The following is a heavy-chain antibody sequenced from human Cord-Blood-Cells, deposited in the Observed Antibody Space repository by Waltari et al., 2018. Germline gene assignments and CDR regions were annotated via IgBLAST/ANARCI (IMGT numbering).Heavy chain of an antibody. J-gene: IGHJ6*03. CDR3: ARDSRYCSSTSCHYYYYYYMDV. V-gene: IGHV1-8*03. CDR2: MNPNSGNT. Sequence: QVQLVQSGPELKKPGASVKVSCQAPGYPFTSHDITRVRQATGPRLEWMGWMNPNSGNTGYAQKFQGRVTITRNTSISTAYMELSSLRSEDTAVYYCARDSRYCSSTSCHYYYYYYMDVWGKGTTVTVSS. D-gene: IGHD2-2*01. CDR1: GYPFTSHD.